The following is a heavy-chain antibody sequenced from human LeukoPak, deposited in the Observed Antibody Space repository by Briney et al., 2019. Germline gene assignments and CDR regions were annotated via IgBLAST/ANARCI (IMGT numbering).Heavy chain of an antibody. CDR1: GFTFSSYG. CDR3: ARVVGYYGSGTHYYYYYMDV. J-gene: IGHJ6*03. V-gene: IGHV3-30*02. D-gene: IGHD3-10*01. Sequence: GGSLRLSCAASGFTFSSYGMHWVRQSPGKGLEWVAFLRFDGTNKNYADSVKGRFTISRDNSKNTLYLQMGSLRADDMAVYYCARVVGYYGSGTHYYYYYMDVWGKGTTVTISS. CDR2: LRFDGTNK.